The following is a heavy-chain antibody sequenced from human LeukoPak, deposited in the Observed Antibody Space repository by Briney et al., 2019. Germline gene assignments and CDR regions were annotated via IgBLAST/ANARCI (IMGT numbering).Heavy chain of an antibody. Sequence: SETLSLTCAVYGGSFSGYYWSWIRQPPGKGLEWIGEINHSGSTNYNPSLKSRVTISVDTSKNQFSLKLSFVTAADTAVYYCARGGLVVVVPAARNWFDPWGQGTLVTVSS. D-gene: IGHD2-2*01. CDR1: GGSFSGYY. CDR3: ARGGLVVVVPAARNWFDP. J-gene: IGHJ5*02. V-gene: IGHV4-34*01. CDR2: INHSGST.